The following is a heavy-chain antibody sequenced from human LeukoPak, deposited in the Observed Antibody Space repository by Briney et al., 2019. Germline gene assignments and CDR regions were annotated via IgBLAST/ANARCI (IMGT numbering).Heavy chain of an antibody. D-gene: IGHD1-26*01. Sequence: PSETLSLTCAVSGYSISSGYYWGWIRQPPGKGLEWLGSIYHSGSTYYNPSLKSRVTISVDTSKNQFSLKLSSVTAADTAVYYCARAVGATMAFDYWGQGTLVTVSS. CDR1: GYSISSGYY. V-gene: IGHV4-38-2*01. J-gene: IGHJ4*02. CDR2: IYHSGST. CDR3: ARAVGATMAFDY.